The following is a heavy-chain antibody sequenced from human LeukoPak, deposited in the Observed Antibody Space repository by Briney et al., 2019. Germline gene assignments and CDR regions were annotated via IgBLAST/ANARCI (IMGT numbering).Heavy chain of an antibody. CDR3: ARKRSSGYYDSSGYAIDAFDM. CDR2: IYPSDSDI. V-gene: IGHV5-51*01. CDR1: GYRLSSYW. D-gene: IGHD3-22*01. Sequence: GESLKISCKASGYRLSSYWLGWVRQVSGKGLEWIGTIYPSDSDIRYSPSFQGQVTISADKSINTAYLQWGSLKASDTAMYYCARKRSSGYYDSSGYAIDAFDMWGQGTMVTISS. J-gene: IGHJ3*02.